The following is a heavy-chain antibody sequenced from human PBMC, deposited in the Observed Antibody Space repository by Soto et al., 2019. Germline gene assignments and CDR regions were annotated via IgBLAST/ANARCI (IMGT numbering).Heavy chain of an antibody. Sequence: SSETLSLTCSASGLSINSDYWSWLRQPPGKGLEWIGHIYNGGITKYNPSLTSRVIISVDMSKSQVSLKLASLTAADTAVYYCAQSTGWPGFDFWGQGVLVTVSS. J-gene: IGHJ4*02. D-gene: IGHD2-2*01. CDR1: GLSINSDY. CDR2: IYNGGIT. V-gene: IGHV4-59*13. CDR3: AQSTGWPGFDF.